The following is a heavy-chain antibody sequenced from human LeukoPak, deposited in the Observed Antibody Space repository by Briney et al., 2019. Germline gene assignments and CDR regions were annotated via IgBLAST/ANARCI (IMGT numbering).Heavy chain of an antibody. D-gene: IGHD5-24*01. V-gene: IGHV1-2*02. CDR1: GYTFTSYG. Sequence: ASVKVSCKASGYTFTSYGISWVRQAPGQGLEWMGWINPNSGGTNYAQKFQGRVTMTRDTSISTAYMELSRLRSDDTAVYYCAREEEMATSYWGQGTLVTVSS. CDR3: AREEEMATSY. J-gene: IGHJ4*02. CDR2: INPNSGGT.